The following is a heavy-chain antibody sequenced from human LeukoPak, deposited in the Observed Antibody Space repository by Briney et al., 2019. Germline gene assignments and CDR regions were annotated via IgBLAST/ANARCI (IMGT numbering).Heavy chain of an antibody. J-gene: IGHJ4*02. CDR3: ARGIAAAQPFDY. V-gene: IGHV4-34*01. D-gene: IGHD6-13*01. Sequence: SETLSLTCAVYGGTFSGYYWSWIRQPPGKGLEWIGEINHSGSTNYNPSLKSRVTISVDTSKNQFSLKLSSVTAADTAVYYCARGIAAAQPFDYWGQGTLVTVSS. CDR1: GGTFSGYY. CDR2: INHSGST.